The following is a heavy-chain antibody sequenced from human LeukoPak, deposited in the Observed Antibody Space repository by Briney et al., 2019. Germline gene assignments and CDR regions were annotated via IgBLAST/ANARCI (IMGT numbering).Heavy chain of an antibody. J-gene: IGHJ4*02. CDR1: GYSISSGYY. CDR2: IYHSGST. CDR3: ATLGYCSSTSCYQGY. Sequence: SETLSLTCAVSGYSISSGYYWGWIRQPPGKGLEWIGSIYHSGSTYYNPSLKSRATISVDTSKNQFSLKLSSVTAADTAVYYCATLGYCSSTSCYQGYWGQGTLVTVSS. D-gene: IGHD2-2*01. V-gene: IGHV4-38-2*01.